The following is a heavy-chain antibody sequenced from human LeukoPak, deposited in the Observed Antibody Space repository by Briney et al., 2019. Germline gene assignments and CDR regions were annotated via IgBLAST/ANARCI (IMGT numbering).Heavy chain of an antibody. CDR3: ARLAVVVAATGGFDY. CDR2: IYPGDSDT. V-gene: IGHV5-51*01. CDR1: GYSFTSYW. D-gene: IGHD2-15*01. Sequence: GESLKISCKGSGYSFTSYWIGWVRQMPGKGLEWMGIIYPGDSDTRYSPSFQGQVTISADKSISTAYLQWSSLKASDTAMYYCARLAVVVAATGGFDYWGQGTLVTVPS. J-gene: IGHJ4*02.